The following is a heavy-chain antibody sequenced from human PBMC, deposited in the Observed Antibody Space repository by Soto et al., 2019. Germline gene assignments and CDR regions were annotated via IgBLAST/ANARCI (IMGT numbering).Heavy chain of an antibody. J-gene: IGHJ4*02. CDR3: AKGDSYGYGYYFGY. D-gene: IGHD5-18*01. Sequence: QVQLVESGGGVVQPGRSLRLSCAASGFTFSSHGMHWVRQAPGKGLEWVAVISYDGSNKYYADSVKGRFTISRDNSKNTLYLQMNSLRAEDTAVYYCAKGDSYGYGYYFGYWGQGTLVTVSS. CDR1: GFTFSSHG. V-gene: IGHV3-30*18. CDR2: ISYDGSNK.